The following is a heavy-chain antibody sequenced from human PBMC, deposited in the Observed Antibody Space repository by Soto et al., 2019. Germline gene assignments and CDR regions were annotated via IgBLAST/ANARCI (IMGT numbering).Heavy chain of an antibody. CDR2: ISYDGSNK. V-gene: IGHV3-30*18. CDR1: GFTFSSYG. CDR3: AKLTAA. D-gene: IGHD6-13*01. Sequence: GGSLRLSCAASGFTFSSYGMHWVRQAPGKGLEWVAVISYDGSNKYYADSVKGRFTISRDNSKNTLYLQMNGLRDEDTAVYYCAKLTAAWGQGXLVTVYS. J-gene: IGHJ4*02.